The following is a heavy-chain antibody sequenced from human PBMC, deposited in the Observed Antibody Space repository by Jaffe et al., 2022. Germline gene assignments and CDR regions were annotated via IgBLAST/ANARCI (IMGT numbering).Heavy chain of an antibody. J-gene: IGHJ4*02. D-gene: IGHD7-27*01. V-gene: IGHV4-38-2*01. CDR2: IYHSGST. CDR1: GYSISSGYY. Sequence: QVQLQESGPGLVKPSETLSLTCAVSGYSISSGYYWGWIRQPPGKGLEWIGSIYHSGSTYYNPSLKSRVTISVDTSKNQFSLKLSSVTAADTAVYYCARAASGAKELGISNAPYDYWGQGTLVTVSS. CDR3: ARAASGAKELGISNAPYDY.